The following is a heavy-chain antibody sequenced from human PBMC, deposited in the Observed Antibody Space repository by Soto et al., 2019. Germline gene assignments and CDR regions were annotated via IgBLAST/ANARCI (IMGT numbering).Heavy chain of an antibody. CDR3: AKDPEGPLGNPYY. CDR2: IYYSGNT. CDR1: DGSMNDQY. Sequence: SETLSLTCTVSDGSMNDQYWTWVRQSPGKGLEWIGYIYYSGNTNYNPSLKSRITISLDASKNQFFLNLRSVTAADTAVYYCAKDPEGPLGNPYYWGQGTLVTVSS. J-gene: IGHJ4*02. D-gene: IGHD7-27*01. V-gene: IGHV4-59*11.